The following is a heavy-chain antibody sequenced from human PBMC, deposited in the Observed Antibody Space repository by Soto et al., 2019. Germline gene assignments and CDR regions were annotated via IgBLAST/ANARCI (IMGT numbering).Heavy chain of an antibody. CDR3: ARGPLRDYVWGSYRYLPFDY. CDR1: GGSFSGYY. Sequence: SETLSLTCAAYGGSFSGYYWSWIRQPPGKGLEWIGEINHSGSTNYNPSLKSRVTISVDTSKNQFSLKLSSVTAADTAVYYCARGPLRDYVWGSYRYLPFDYWGQGTLVTVSS. D-gene: IGHD3-16*02. V-gene: IGHV4-34*01. CDR2: INHSGST. J-gene: IGHJ4*02.